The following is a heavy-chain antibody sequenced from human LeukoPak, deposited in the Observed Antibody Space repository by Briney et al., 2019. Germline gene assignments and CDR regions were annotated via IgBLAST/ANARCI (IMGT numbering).Heavy chain of an antibody. Sequence: PSETLSLTCTVSGGSISSGGYYWSWIRQHPGEGLEWIGYIYYSGSTYYNPSLKSRVTISVDTSKNQFSLKLSSVTAADTAVYYCARGMTKDYFDYWGQEPWSPSPQ. V-gene: IGHV4-31*03. CDR3: ARGMTKDYFDY. CDR2: IYYSGST. J-gene: IGHJ4*01. CDR1: GGSISSGGYY.